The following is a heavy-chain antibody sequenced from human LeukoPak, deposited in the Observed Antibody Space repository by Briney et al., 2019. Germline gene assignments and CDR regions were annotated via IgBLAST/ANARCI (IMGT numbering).Heavy chain of an antibody. CDR3: ARYSSGWYVD. D-gene: IGHD6-19*01. CDR1: GFTVSSNY. V-gene: IGHV3-53*01. J-gene: IGHJ4*02. Sequence: GGSLRLSCAASGFTVSSNYMSWVRQAPGKGLEWVSINYSGGSTYYADSVKGRFTISRDNSKNTLYLQMNSLRADDTAVYYCARYSSGWYVDWGQGTLVTVSS. CDR2: NYSGGST.